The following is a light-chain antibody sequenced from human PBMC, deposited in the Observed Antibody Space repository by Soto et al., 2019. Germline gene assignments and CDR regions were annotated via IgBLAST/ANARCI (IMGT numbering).Light chain of an antibody. CDR3: SSFAGSAMWV. V-gene: IGLV2-8*01. Sequence: QSALTQPPSASGSPGQSVTISCTGTNSDVGGYNYVSWYQQYPGKAPKLLIYEVTKRPSGVTARFSGSKSGSTAYLTVSGLQAEDEADYYCSSFAGSAMWVFGGGTKVTVL. CDR1: NSDVGGYNY. J-gene: IGLJ3*02. CDR2: EVT.